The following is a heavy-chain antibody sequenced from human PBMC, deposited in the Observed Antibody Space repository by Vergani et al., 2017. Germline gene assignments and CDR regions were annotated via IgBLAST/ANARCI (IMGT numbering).Heavy chain of an antibody. CDR1: GFTFGDYA. CDR2: IRSKAYGGTT. CDR3: TSDYDSSGTIAY. D-gene: IGHD3-22*01. Sequence: EVQLLESGGGLVQPGRSLRLSCTASGFTFGDYAMSWFRQAPGKGLEWVGFIRSKAYGGTTEYAASVKGRFTISRDDSKSIAYLQMNSLKTEDTAVYYCTSDYDSSGTIAYWGQGTLVTVSS. J-gene: IGHJ4*02. V-gene: IGHV3-49*03.